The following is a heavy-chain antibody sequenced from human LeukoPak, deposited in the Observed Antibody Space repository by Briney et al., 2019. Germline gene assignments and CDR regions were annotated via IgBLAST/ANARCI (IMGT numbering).Heavy chain of an antibody. V-gene: IGHV4-34*01. CDR3: ARPRYGSGSLDS. CDR2: INHSGST. CDR1: GGSFSGHY. Sequence: KSSGTLSPTCAVYGGSFSGHYWTWIRQPPGKGLEWIGEINHSGSTTYNPSLNSRVTISVDTSKNQFSLRLSSVTAADTAVYYCARPRYGSGSLDSWGQGTLVTVSS. D-gene: IGHD3-10*01. J-gene: IGHJ4*02.